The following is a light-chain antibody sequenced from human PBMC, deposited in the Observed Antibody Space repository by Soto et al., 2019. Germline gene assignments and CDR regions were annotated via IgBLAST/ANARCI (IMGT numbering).Light chain of an antibody. CDR3: QQSYSLPWS. V-gene: IGKV1-39*01. J-gene: IGKJ1*01. Sequence: DIQMTQSPSSLSASVGDRLAITCRASQSISTNLNWYQQTPGKAPKLLISAASNLQSGVPSRFSGSGSGTHFTLTITTMYPEDIATYYCQQSYSLPWSFGQGTNVEIK. CDR1: QSISTN. CDR2: AAS.